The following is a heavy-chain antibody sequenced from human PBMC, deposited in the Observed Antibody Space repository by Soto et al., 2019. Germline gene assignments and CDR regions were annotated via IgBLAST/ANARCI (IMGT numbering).Heavy chain of an antibody. CDR2: TRNKANSYTT. J-gene: IGHJ4*02. CDR3: AREPPRGSSSWAGFDY. Sequence: GGSLRLSCAASGFTFSDHYMDWVRQAPGKGLEWVGRTRNKANSYTTEYAASVKGRFTISRDDSKNSLYLQMNSLKTEDTAVYYCAREPPRGSSSWAGFDYWGQGTLVTVSS. CDR1: GFTFSDHY. D-gene: IGHD6-13*01. V-gene: IGHV3-72*01.